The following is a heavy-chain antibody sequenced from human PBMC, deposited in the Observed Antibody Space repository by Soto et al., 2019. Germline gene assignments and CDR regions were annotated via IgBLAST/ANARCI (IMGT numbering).Heavy chain of an antibody. D-gene: IGHD6-13*01. Sequence: EVQLVESGGGLVKPGGSLRLSCAASGFTFSSYSMNWVRQAPGKGLEWVSSISSSSSYIYYADSVKGRFTISRDNAKHSLYLQMNSLRAEDTAVYYCASRYSSSWPHDYWGQGTLVTVSS. CDR1: GFTFSSYS. CDR2: ISSSSSYI. V-gene: IGHV3-21*01. J-gene: IGHJ4*02. CDR3: ASRYSSSWPHDY.